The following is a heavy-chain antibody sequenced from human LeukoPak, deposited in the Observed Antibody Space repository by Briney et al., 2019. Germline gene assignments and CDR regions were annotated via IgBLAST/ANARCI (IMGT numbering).Heavy chain of an antibody. Sequence: PGGSLRLSCAASGFTFSSYAMHWVRQAPGKGLEWVAVISYDGSNKYYADSVKGRFTISRDNSKNTLYLQMNSLRAEDTAVYYCARVDTGITIFGVGDDSLPEMTPPLPAILDYWGQGTLVTVSS. CDR2: ISYDGSNK. D-gene: IGHD3-3*01. CDR3: ARVDTGITIFGVGDDSLPEMTPPLPAILDY. V-gene: IGHV3-30-3*01. CDR1: GFTFSSYA. J-gene: IGHJ4*02.